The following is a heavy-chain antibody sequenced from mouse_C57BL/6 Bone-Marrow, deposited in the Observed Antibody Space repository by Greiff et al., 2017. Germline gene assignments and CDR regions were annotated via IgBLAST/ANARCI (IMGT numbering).Heavy chain of an antibody. CDR3: ARSGPLGRNFDY. D-gene: IGHD4-1*01. CDR2: IYPTSGRT. CDR1: GYTFTSYW. V-gene: IGHV1-55*01. J-gene: IGHJ2*01. Sequence: VQLQQPGAELVKPGASVKMSCKASGYTFTSYWITWVKQRPGQGLEWIGDIYPTSGRTNYNEKFKSKAILTVDTSSNTAYMQLSSLTSEDSAVFYCARSGPLGRNFDYWGQGTTLTVSS.